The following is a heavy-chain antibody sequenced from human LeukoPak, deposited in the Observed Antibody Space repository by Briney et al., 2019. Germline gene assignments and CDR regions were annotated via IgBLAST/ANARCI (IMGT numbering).Heavy chain of an antibody. J-gene: IGHJ4*02. CDR1: GGSISSYY. D-gene: IGHD2-8*01. CDR2: IYYSGGT. CDR3: ARDSNGNLGY. Sequence: PSETLSLTCTVSGGSISSYYWSWIRQPPGKGLGWIGYIYYSGGTNYNPSLKSRVTISVDTSKNQFSLKLSSVTAADTAVYYCARDSNGNLGYWSQGTLVTVSS. V-gene: IGHV4-59*01.